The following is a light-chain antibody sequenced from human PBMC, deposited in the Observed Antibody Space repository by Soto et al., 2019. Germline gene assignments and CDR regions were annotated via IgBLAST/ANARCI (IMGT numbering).Light chain of an antibody. CDR2: DAS. V-gene: IGKV1-16*01. Sequence: DIQMTQSPSSLSASVGDRVTITCQASQDISNYLNWYQQKPGKAPKLLIYDASSLESGVPSRFSGSGSGTEFTLTISSLQPDDFATYYCQQYNSYPTFGQGTKVEIK. J-gene: IGKJ1*01. CDR1: QDISNY. CDR3: QQYNSYPT.